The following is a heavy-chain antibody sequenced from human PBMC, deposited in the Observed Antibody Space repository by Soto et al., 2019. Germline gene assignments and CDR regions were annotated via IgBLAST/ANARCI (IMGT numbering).Heavy chain of an antibody. V-gene: IGHV1-18*01. CDR1: GYSFTSYG. D-gene: IGHD6-19*01. J-gene: IGHJ4*02. Sequence: GXSVKVSCKASGYSFTSYGFTWVRQAPGQGLEWMGWISAYNGNTNYAQKFQGRVTMTTDTPTSTVYMELRSLRSDDTAVYFFARDRDSSYSSGPAYWGQGALVT. CDR3: ARDRDSSYSSGPAY. CDR2: ISAYNGNT.